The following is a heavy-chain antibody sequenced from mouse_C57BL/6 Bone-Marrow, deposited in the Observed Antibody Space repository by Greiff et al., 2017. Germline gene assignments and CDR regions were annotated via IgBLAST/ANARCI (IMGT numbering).Heavy chain of an antibody. CDR2: IYPRSGNT. V-gene: IGHV1-81*01. CDR1: GYTFTSYG. D-gene: IGHD2-3*01. Sequence: QVQLKQSGAELARPGASVKLSCKASGYTFTSYGISWVKQRTGQGLEWIGEIYPRSGNTYYNEKFKGKATLTADKSSSTAYMELRSLTSADSAVYFCARRRGYSAWFAYWGQGTLVTVAA. J-gene: IGHJ3*01. CDR3: ARRRGYSAWFAY.